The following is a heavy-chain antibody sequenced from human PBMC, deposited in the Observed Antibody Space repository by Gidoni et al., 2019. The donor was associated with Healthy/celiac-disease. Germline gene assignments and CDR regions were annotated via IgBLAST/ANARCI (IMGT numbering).Heavy chain of an antibody. CDR3: ARIQVGQQLGYYYYYYMDV. J-gene: IGHJ6*03. CDR1: GFSLSNARMG. Sequence: QVTLKESGPVLVKPTETLTLTCTVSGFSLSNARMGVSWIRQPPGKALEWLAHIFSNDEKSYSTSLKSRLTISKDTSKSQVVLTMTNMDPVDTATYYCARIQVGQQLGYYYYYYMDVWGKGTTVTVSS. CDR2: IFSNDEK. D-gene: IGHD6-13*01. V-gene: IGHV2-26*01.